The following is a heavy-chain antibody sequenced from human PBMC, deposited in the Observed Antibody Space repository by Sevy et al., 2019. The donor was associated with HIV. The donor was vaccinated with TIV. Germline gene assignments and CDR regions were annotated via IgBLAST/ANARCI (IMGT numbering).Heavy chain of an antibody. J-gene: IGHJ6*02. Sequence: GGSLRLSCAASGFALSNYYAMHWVRQAPGKGLEWVALISYDGSDKYYADSVKGRFTISRDDFKNTLYLQMNSLTTEDTAVYYCARPRANYVDHYFFYAMDVWGQGTTVTVSS. CDR3: ARPRANYVDHYFFYAMDV. D-gene: IGHD4-17*01. V-gene: IGHV3-30-3*01. CDR1: GFALSNYYA. CDR2: ISYDGSDK.